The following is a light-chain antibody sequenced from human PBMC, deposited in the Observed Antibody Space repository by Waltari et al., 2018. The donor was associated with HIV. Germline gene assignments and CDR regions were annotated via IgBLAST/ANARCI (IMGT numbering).Light chain of an antibody. Sequence: QPVLTQPPSASASLGASVTLTCPLSSVYSPYTVDWHTQGPGKGPRVVMRGGTGGIVGFQGDRIPERIPVLCSGLNRTLTINNTQEEDDSEFDCGADHRSGSNSVWVFGGGTKLTVL. CDR3: GADHRSGSNSVWV. CDR2: GGTGGIVG. CDR1: SVYSPYT. V-gene: IGLV9-49*03. J-gene: IGLJ3*02.